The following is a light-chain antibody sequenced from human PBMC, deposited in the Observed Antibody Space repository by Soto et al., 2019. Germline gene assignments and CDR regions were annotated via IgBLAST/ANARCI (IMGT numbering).Light chain of an antibody. CDR2: VAS. CDR3: QQSYDTVAIT. Sequence: DIQMTQSPSTLSASVGDRVTITCRASQSVSSWVAWYQQKPGQAPKLLIYVASLLQSGVPSRFSGSGSGTDFTLTISGLQPEDFATYYCQQSYDTVAITFGQGTRLEIK. CDR1: QSVSSW. V-gene: IGKV1-39*01. J-gene: IGKJ5*01.